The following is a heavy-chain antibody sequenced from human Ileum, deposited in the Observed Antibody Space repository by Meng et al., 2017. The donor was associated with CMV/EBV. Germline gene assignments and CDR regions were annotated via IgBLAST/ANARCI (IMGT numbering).Heavy chain of an antibody. CDR2: ISYDGSNK. CDR3: ARDHYQLLYALFQH. D-gene: IGHD2-2*02. V-gene: IGHV3-30*04. Sequence: GGSLRLSCAASGFTFSSYAMHWVRQAPGKGLEWVEVISYDGSNKYYADSVKGRFTISRDNSKNTLYLQMNSLRAEDTAVYYCARDHYQLLYALFQHWGQGTRVTVYS. CDR1: GFTFSSYA. J-gene: IGHJ1*01.